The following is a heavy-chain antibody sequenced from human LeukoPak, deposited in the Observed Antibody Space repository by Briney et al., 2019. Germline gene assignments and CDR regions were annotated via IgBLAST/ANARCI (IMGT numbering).Heavy chain of an antibody. V-gene: IGHV4-39*01. CDR2: IYYSGST. CDR3: ARSNISSWYYAGHFDY. D-gene: IGHD6-13*01. CDR1: GGSISSSSYY. Sequence: SETLSLTCIVSGGSISSSSYYWGWIRQPPGKGLEWIGSIYYSGSTYYTPSLKSRVTISVDTSKNQFSLKLSSVTAADTAVYYCARSNISSWYYAGHFDYWGQGTLVTVSS. J-gene: IGHJ4*02.